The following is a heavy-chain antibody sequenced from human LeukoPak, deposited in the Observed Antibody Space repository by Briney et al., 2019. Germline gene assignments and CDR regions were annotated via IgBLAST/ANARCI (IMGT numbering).Heavy chain of an antibody. CDR3: ARIYCGGDCYYWYFDL. V-gene: IGHV3-30*02. CDR1: GFTFSSYG. D-gene: IGHD2-21*02. J-gene: IGHJ2*01. Sequence: GGSLRLSCAASGFTFSSYGMHWVRQAPGKGLEWVAFIRYDGSNKYYADSVKGRFTISRDNSKNSLYLQMNSLRAEDTAVYYCARIYCGGDCYYWYFDLWGRGTLVTVSS. CDR2: IRYDGSNK.